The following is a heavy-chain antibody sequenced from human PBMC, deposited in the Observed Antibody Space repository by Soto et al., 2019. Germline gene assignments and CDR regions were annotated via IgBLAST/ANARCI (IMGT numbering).Heavy chain of an antibody. D-gene: IGHD3-10*01. V-gene: IGHV1-2*02. CDR1: GYTFTGYY. CDR3: ARYGSGSYFDY. Sequence: SVKDSCEASGYTFTGYYIHWVRQAPVQGLEWMGWINPNSGGTNYAQKFQGRVTMTRDTSISTAYMELSRLSSDDTAVYYCARYGSGSYFDYRGQGTLVTVS. CDR2: INPNSGGT. J-gene: IGHJ4*02.